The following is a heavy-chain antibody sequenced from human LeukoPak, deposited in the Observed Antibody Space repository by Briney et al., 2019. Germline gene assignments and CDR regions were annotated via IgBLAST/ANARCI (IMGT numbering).Heavy chain of an antibody. CDR1: RFTFSSYA. J-gene: IGHJ4*02. CDR2: ISGSGGST. CDR3: AKVTGTTSRRAPFDY. D-gene: IGHD1-7*01. Sequence: GGSLRLSCAASRFTFSSYAMSWVRQAPGKGLEWVSAISGSGGSTYYADSVKGRFTISRDNSKNTLYLQMNSLRAEDTAVYYCAKVTGTTSRRAPFDYWGQGTLVTVSS. V-gene: IGHV3-23*01.